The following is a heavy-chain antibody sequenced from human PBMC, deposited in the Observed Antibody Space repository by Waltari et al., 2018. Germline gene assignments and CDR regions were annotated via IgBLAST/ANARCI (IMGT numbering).Heavy chain of an antibody. D-gene: IGHD3-22*01. J-gene: IGHJ4*02. CDR2: IWYDGSNK. CDR3: TTNAYYDSSGDY. CDR1: GFTFSSPG. V-gene: IGHV3-33*08. Sequence: QVQLVESGGGVVAPGRSLRLSCAASGFTFSSPGLHWLRQAPGKGLEWVAVIWYDGSNKYYADSVKGRFTISRDNSKNKLYLQMNSLRAEDTAMYYCTTNAYYDSSGDYWGQGTLVTVSS.